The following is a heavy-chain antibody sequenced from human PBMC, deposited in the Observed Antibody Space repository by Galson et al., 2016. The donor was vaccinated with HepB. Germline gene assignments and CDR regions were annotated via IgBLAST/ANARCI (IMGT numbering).Heavy chain of an antibody. V-gene: IGHV3-30*04. CDR1: GFTFSTSA. CDR2: TSFDGYNK. CDR3: AKSEWGYNWDF. Sequence: SLRLSCAASGFTFSTSAMHWVRQAPGKGLEWVSLTSFDGYNKYYADSVKGRFTITRDNSKNTLYLQMNSLRAEDTAVYYCAKSEWGYNWDFWGQETLVTVSS. D-gene: IGHD5-24*01. J-gene: IGHJ4*02.